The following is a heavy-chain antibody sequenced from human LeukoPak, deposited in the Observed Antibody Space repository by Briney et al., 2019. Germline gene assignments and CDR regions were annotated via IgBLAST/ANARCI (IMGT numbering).Heavy chain of an antibody. CDR2: IIPILGIA. CDR3: ARVTPGYGDYYFDY. Sequence: ASVKVSCKASGGTFSSYTISWVRQAPGQGLEWMGRIIPILGIANYAQKFQGRVTITADKSTSTAYMELSSLRSGDTAVYYCARVTPGYGDYYFDYWGQGTLVTVSS. J-gene: IGHJ4*02. CDR1: GGTFSSYT. V-gene: IGHV1-69*02. D-gene: IGHD4-17*01.